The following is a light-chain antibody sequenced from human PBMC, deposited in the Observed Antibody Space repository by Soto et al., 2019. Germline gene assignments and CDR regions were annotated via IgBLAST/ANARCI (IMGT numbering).Light chain of an antibody. CDR2: GAS. J-gene: IGKJ1*01. Sequence: EIVFTHSPGTLSFSPGERATLSCRASHSVSSSYLAWYQQKPGQAPRLLIYGASNRATGIPDKFSGSGSGTDFSLTISSLEPEDFAVYYCQHRHNWFLTFGRGTKVDIK. V-gene: IGKV3D-20*02. CDR3: QHRHNWFLT. CDR1: HSVSSSY.